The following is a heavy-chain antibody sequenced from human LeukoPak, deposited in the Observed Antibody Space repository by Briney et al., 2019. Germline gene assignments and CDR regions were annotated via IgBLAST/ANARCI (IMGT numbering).Heavy chain of an antibody. CDR2: INPNSGGT. Sequence: ASVKVSCKASGYTFTSYGISWVRQAPGQGLEWMGWINPNSGGTNYAQKFQGRVTMTRDTSISTAYMELSRLRSDDTAVYYCARGGITIFGVVILFDYWGQGTLVTVSS. J-gene: IGHJ4*02. D-gene: IGHD3-3*01. CDR1: GYTFTSYG. CDR3: ARGGITIFGVVILFDY. V-gene: IGHV1-2*02.